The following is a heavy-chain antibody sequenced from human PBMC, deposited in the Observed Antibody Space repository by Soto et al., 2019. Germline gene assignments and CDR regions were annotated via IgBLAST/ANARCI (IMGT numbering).Heavy chain of an antibody. V-gene: IGHV4-59*12. CDR1: GGSISSYY. J-gene: IGHJ5*02. Sequence: SETLSLTCTVSGGSISSYYWSWIRQPPGKGLEWIGDIYYSGSTNYNPSLKSRVTISVDTSKNQFSLKLSSVTAADTAVYYCARRVLGWGTGTNWFDPWGQGTLVTVSS. CDR2: IYYSGST. CDR3: ARRVLGWGTGTNWFDP. D-gene: IGHD1-1*01.